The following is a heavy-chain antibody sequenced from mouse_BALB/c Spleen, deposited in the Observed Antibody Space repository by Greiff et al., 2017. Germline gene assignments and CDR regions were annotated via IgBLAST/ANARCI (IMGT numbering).Heavy chain of an antibody. CDR1: GYTFRSYW. CDR3: ARGNYRYDDGAMDY. CDR2: ILPGSGST. Sequence: QVQLKESGAELMKPGASVKISCKATGYTFRSYWIEWVKQSPGHGLEWIGEILPGSGSTNYNEKFKGKATFTADTSSNTAYMQLSSLTSEDSAVYYVARGNYRYDDGAMDYWGQGTSVTVAS. V-gene: IGHV1-9*01. D-gene: IGHD2-14*01. J-gene: IGHJ4*01.